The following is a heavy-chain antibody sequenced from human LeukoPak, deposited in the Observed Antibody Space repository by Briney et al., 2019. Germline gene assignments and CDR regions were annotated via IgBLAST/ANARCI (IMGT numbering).Heavy chain of an antibody. Sequence: SETLSLTCTVSGDSITGYYWSWIRQPPGKGPEWIGYIYYRGSTNYNPSLKSRVTISVDTSKNQFSLKLSSVTAADTAVYYCAGYSRRVAVYWGQGTLVTVSS. V-gene: IGHV4-59*01. CDR2: IYYRGST. CDR1: GDSITGYY. J-gene: IGHJ4*02. D-gene: IGHD6-13*01. CDR3: AGYSRRVAVY.